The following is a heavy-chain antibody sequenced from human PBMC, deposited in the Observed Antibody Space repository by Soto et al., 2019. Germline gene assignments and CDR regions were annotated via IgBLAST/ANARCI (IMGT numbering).Heavy chain of an antibody. CDR1: GGSISSGDYY. CDR3: ARSLDYYDSSGYYYSLYFDL. D-gene: IGHD3-22*01. Sequence: PSETLSLTCTVSGGSISSGDYYWSWSRQPPGKGLEWIGYIYYSGSTYYNPSLKSRVTISVDTSKNQFSLKLSSVTAADTAVYYCARSLDYYDSSGYYYSLYFDLWGRGTLVTVSS. J-gene: IGHJ2*01. V-gene: IGHV4-30-4*01. CDR2: IYYSGST.